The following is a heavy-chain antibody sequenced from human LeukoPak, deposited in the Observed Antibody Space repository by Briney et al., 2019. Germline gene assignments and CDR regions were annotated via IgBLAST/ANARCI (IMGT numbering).Heavy chain of an antibody. D-gene: IGHD2-2*01. CDR1: GGSINNYF. CDR2: ISSTGGT. V-gene: IGHV4-4*07. J-gene: IGHJ3*02. Sequence: ASETLSLTCTVSGGSINNYFWSWIRQPAGKGLEWIGRISSTGGTNYNPSLKSRVTVSVDTSTNQFSLRMNSMTAADTAVYFCARTIVPAANPGAFDIWGQGTKVTVSS. CDR3: ARTIVPAANPGAFDI.